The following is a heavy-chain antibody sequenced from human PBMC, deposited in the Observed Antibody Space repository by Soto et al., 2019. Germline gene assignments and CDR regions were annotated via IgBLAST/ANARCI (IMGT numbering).Heavy chain of an antibody. CDR1: GGSISSYY. J-gene: IGHJ6*03. V-gene: IGHV4-59*01. CDR2: IYYSGST. D-gene: IGHD3-3*01. CDR3: ARGVRFLEWLLEDVYYYYMDV. Sequence: SETLSLTCTVSGGSISSYYWSWIRQPPGKGLEWIGYIYYSGSTNYNPSLKSRVTISVDTSKNQFSLKLSSVTAADTAVYYCARGVRFLEWLLEDVYYYYMDVWGKGTTVTVSS.